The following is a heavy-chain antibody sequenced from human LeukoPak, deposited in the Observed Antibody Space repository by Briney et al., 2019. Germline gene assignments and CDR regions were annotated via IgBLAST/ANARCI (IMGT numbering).Heavy chain of an antibody. CDR2: ISSSGSTI. J-gene: IGHJ6*03. D-gene: IGHD2-2*01. Sequence: PGGSLRLSCAASGFTFSRYEMNWVRQAPGKGLEWVSYISSSGSTIYYADSVKGRFTISRDNAKNSLYLQMNSLRAEDTAVYYCARARYCSSTSCYRSYYYYYMDVWGKGTTVTISS. V-gene: IGHV3-48*03. CDR3: ARARYCSSTSCYRSYYYYYMDV. CDR1: GFTFSRYE.